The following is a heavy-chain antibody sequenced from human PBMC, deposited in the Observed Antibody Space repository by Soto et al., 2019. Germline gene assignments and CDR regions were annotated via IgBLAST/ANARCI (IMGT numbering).Heavy chain of an antibody. CDR2: IYYSGTT. CDR3: ARVYDSSGYPAAGGAFDI. Sequence: QVQLQESGPGLVKPSQTLSLTCSVSGGSISSGGYYWSWIRQHPGKGLECIGDIYYSGTTYYNPSLKSRVTISVDTSKHQCSRKLSSVTAADTAVFYCARVYDSSGYPAAGGAFDIWGQGTMVTVSS. J-gene: IGHJ3*02. CDR1: GGSISSGGYY. D-gene: IGHD3-22*01. V-gene: IGHV4-31*03.